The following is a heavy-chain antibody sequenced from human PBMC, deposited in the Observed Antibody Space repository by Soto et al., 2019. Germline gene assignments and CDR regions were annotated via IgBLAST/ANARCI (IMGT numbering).Heavy chain of an antibody. CDR2: ISGSGGST. D-gene: IGHD2-2*01. J-gene: IGHJ4*02. V-gene: IGHV3-23*01. Sequence: GGSLRLSCAGSGFTFSSYSMSWVRQAPGKGLEWVSAISGSGGSTYYADSVKGRFTISRDNSKNTLYLQMNSLRAEDTAVYYCARTWDIVVVPAAMEQPLVYWGQGTLVTVSS. CDR3: ARTWDIVVVPAAMEQPLVY. CDR1: GFTFSSYS.